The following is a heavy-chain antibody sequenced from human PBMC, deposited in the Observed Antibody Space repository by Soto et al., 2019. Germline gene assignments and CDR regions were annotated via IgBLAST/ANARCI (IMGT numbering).Heavy chain of an antibody. CDR1: GGSISSGGYY. Sequence: QVQLQESGPGLVKPSQTLSLTCTVSGGSISSGGYYWNWIRQHPGKGLEWIGYIYYIGSTYYNPSLKSRVTISLDTSMKQFSVKLSSVTAANTAVYYCARSVLPWGQGTLVTVSS. J-gene: IGHJ5*02. CDR3: ARSVLP. V-gene: IGHV4-31*03. CDR2: IYYIGST.